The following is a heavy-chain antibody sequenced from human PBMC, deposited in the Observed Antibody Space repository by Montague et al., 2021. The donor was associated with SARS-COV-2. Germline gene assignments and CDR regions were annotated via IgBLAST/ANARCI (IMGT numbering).Heavy chain of an antibody. J-gene: IGHJ4*02. CDR3: AHLIRYYDIFTGIPFDY. V-gene: IGHV2-5*01. CDR1: GFSLSTPNVG. D-gene: IGHD3-9*01. CDR2: IYSNDEK. Sequence: PALVKPTQTLTLTCTFSGFSLSTPNVGVGWIRQPPGKALEWVAVIYSNDEKRYSPSLRNRLTITKDTAKNQVVLSLTSVDPVDTATYYCAHLIRYYDIFTGIPFDYWGQGSQVTVSS.